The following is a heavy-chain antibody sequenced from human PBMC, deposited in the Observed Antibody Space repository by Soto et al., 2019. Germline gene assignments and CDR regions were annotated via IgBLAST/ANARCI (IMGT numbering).Heavy chain of an antibody. CDR3: ARGLTVPHDAFDI. CDR2: INHSGST. D-gene: IGHD2-2*01. CDR1: GGAFSGYY. V-gene: IGHV4-34*01. Sequence: QVQLQQWGAGLLKPSETLSLTCAVYGGAFSGYYWSWIRQPPGKGLVWIGEINHSGSTNYNPSLKSRVTISVDTSKNQFSLKLSSVTDADTAVYYCARGLTVPHDAFDIWGQGTMVTVSS. J-gene: IGHJ3*02.